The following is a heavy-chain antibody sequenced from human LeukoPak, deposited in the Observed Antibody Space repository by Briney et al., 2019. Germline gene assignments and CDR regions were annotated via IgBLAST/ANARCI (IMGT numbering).Heavy chain of an antibody. D-gene: IGHD7-27*01. J-gene: IGHJ4*02. Sequence: SETLSLTCAVYGGSFSGYYWSWIRQPPRKGLEWIGEINRSGSTNYNPSLKSRVTISVDTSKNQFSLKLSSVTAADTAVYYCARRWNWGVFDYWGQGTLVTVSS. CDR1: GGSFSGYY. CDR3: ARRWNWGVFDY. CDR2: INRSGST. V-gene: IGHV4-34*01.